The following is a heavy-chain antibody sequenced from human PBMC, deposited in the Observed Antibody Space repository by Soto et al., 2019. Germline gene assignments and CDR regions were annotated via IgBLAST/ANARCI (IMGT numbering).Heavy chain of an antibody. CDR2: IIPLLDVA. CDR1: GGTFSNDI. J-gene: IGHJ6*02. V-gene: IGHV1-69*02. Sequence: GASVKVSCKTSGGTFSNDIITWVRQAPGQGLEWMGRIIPLLDVAEYAQMFQGRVTMTADKSTGTAYMELNSLRSDDTAVYYCARPARRNIRGDVADYYYRMDVWGQGTTVTVSS. CDR3: ARPARRNIRGDVADYYYRMDV. D-gene: IGHD3-10*01.